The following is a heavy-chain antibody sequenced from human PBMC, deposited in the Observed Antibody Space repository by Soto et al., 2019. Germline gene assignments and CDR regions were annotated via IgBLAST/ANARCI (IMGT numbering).Heavy chain of an antibody. V-gene: IGHV1-18*01. D-gene: IGHD3-10*01. CDR2: ISPHKENT. CDR1: GYTFSSIG. Sequence: QVQLVQSGAEVKKPGASVKVSCKTSGYTFSSIGISWVRQAPGQGLEWMGCISPHKENTYYEQRLQGRVTMTTDTSTSTAYMELRSLRSDDTAVYFCARDLDGSGSYYTKYWGQRTLVTVSS. J-gene: IGHJ4*02. CDR3: ARDLDGSGSYYTKY.